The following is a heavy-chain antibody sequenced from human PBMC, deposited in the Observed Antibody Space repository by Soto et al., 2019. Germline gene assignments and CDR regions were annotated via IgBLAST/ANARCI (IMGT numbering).Heavy chain of an antibody. D-gene: IGHD2-2*02. CDR3: ARVIYGCSSTSCYSLFDY. J-gene: IGHJ4*02. CDR2: IIPIFGTA. Sequence: GASVKVSFKASGGTFSSYAISWVRQAPGQGLEWMGGIIPIFGTANYAQKFQGRVTITADESTSTAYMELSSLRSEDTAVYYCARVIYGCSSTSCYSLFDYWGQGTLVTVSS. V-gene: IGHV1-69*13. CDR1: GGTFSSYA.